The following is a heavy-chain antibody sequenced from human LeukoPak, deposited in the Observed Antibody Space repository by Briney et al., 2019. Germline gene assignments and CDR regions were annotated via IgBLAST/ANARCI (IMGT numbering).Heavy chain of an antibody. D-gene: IGHD4-11*01. CDR2: IYPGDSDTRYSPSFQGQV. CDR3: ARHTFDSTSYYTGCDT. V-gene: IGHV5-51*01. CDR1: GYRFTSYW. J-gene: IGHJ5*02. Sequence: GESLKISCKGSGYRFTSYWIGWVRQMPGKGLEWMGIIYPGDSDTRYSPSFQGQVRYSPSFQGQVTISTDKSINTAYLQWSSLKASDTATYYCARHTFDSTSYYTGCDTWGQGTLVTVSS.